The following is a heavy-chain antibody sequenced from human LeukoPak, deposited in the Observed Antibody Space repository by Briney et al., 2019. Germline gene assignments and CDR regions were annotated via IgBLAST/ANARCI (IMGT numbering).Heavy chain of an antibody. J-gene: IGHJ4*02. Sequence: QAGGSLRLSCAASGFTVSSNYMSWVRQAPGKGLEWVSVIYSGGSTYYADSVKGRFTISRDNSKNTLYLQMNSLRAEDTAVYYCAREEQQWLALDYWGQGTLVTVSS. V-gene: IGHV3-53*01. CDR2: IYSGGST. CDR3: AREEQQWLALDY. CDR1: GFTVSSNY. D-gene: IGHD6-19*01.